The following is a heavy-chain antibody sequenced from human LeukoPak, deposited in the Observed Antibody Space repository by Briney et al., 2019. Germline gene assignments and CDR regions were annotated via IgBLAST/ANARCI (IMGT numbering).Heavy chain of an antibody. Sequence: ESGPGLVKPSQTLSLTCTVSGGSISSGDYYWSWIRQPPGKGLEWIGYIYYSGSTYYNPSLKSRVTISVDTSKNQFSLKLSSVTAADTAVYYCARAPLGAAAGSAGPYFDYWGQGTLVTVSS. V-gene: IGHV4-30-4*01. CDR1: GGSISSGDYY. CDR3: ARAPLGAAAGSAGPYFDY. CDR2: IYYSGST. D-gene: IGHD6-13*01. J-gene: IGHJ4*02.